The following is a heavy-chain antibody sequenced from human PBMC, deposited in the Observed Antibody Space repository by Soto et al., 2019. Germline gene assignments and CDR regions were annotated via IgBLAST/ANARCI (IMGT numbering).Heavy chain of an antibody. CDR3: AIPSWWLVRPTWFDP. CDR1: GFAFGSYA. J-gene: IGHJ5*02. CDR2: ISGGGGNI. Sequence: PVGSLSLSFAASGFAFGSYAMSWVRQAPGKGLEWISDISGGGGNIHYAGSVKGRFTISRDNSKNTLYLQMNSLRVDDTAVYYCAIPSWWLVRPTWFDPWAQGTLVTVSS. V-gene: IGHV3-23*01. D-gene: IGHD2-8*02.